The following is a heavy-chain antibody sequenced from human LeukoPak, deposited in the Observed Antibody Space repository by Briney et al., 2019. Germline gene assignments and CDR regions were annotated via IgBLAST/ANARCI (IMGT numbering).Heavy chain of an antibody. Sequence: SVKVSCKASGGTFSSYAISWVRQAPGQGLEWMGRIIPIFGTANYAQKFQGRVTITTDESTSTAYTELSSLRSEDTAVYYCASTWIQLWFSTHYYMDVWGKGTTVTVSS. CDR1: GGTFSSYA. D-gene: IGHD5-18*01. J-gene: IGHJ6*03. CDR2: IIPIFGTA. V-gene: IGHV1-69*05. CDR3: ASTWIQLWFSTHYYMDV.